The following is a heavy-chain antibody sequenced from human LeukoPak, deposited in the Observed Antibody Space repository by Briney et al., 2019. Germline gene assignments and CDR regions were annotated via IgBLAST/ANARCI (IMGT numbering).Heavy chain of an antibody. CDR2: INHSGST. J-gene: IGHJ4*02. Sequence: SETLSLTCAVYGGSFSGYYWSWIRQPPGKELEWIGEINHSGSTNYNPSLKSRVTISVDTSKNQFSLKLSSVTAADTAVYYCARAGDRITMVRGVITEPNFDYWGQGTLVTVSS. CDR1: GGSFSGYY. V-gene: IGHV4-34*01. CDR3: ARAGDRITMVRGVITEPNFDY. D-gene: IGHD3-10*01.